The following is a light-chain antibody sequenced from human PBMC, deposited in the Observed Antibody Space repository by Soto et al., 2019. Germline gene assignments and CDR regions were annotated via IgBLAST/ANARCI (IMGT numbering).Light chain of an antibody. J-gene: IGKJ4*01. Sequence: DIVMTQSPLSLPVTPGEPASISCRSSQSLLHTNGYNYLDWYLQKPGQSPQLLIYLGSNRASGVPDRFSGSGSGTDFTLKISRVDDEDVGFYYCMQGLQTPTTFGGGTRVEIK. CDR3: MQGLQTPTT. CDR1: QSLLHTNGYNY. V-gene: IGKV2-28*01. CDR2: LGS.